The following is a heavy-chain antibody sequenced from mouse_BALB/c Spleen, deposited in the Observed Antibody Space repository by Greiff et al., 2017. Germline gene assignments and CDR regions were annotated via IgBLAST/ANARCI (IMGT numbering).Heavy chain of an antibody. J-gene: IGHJ3*01. CDR2: IDPANGNT. V-gene: IGHV14-3*02. CDR3: ARGVNGYPFAY. D-gene: IGHD2-2*01. Sequence: VQLQQPGAELVKPGASVKLSCTASGFNIKDTNMHWVKQRPEQGLEWIGRIDPANGNTKYDPKFQGKATITADTSSNTAYLQLSSLTSEDTAVYYCARGVNGYPFAYWGQGTLVTVSA. CDR1: GFNIKDTN.